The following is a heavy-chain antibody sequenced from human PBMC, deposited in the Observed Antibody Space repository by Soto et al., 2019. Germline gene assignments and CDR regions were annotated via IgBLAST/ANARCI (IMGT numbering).Heavy chain of an antibody. D-gene: IGHD3-10*01. CDR2: ISAYNGNT. CDR3: ARDVRPRYYFDY. CDR1: GYTFASYG. V-gene: IGHV1-18*04. Sequence: ASVKVSCKASGYTFASYGISWVRQAPGQGLEWMGWISAYNGNTNYAQKLQGRVTMTTDTSTSTAYMELRSLRSDDTAVYYCARDVRPRYYFDYWGQGTLVTVSS. J-gene: IGHJ4*02.